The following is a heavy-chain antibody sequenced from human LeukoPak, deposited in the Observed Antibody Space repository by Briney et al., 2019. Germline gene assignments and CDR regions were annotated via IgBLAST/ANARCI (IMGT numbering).Heavy chain of an antibody. D-gene: IGHD6-19*01. CDR1: GFIFHDYA. Sequence: QPGGSLGLSCAAPGFIFHDYAIHWVRHPPGKGLEWVSLISGDDGSTFYADTVKGRFTISRDNSKNSVYLQMSSLRIEDTALYYCPRESEISGWYYFWGQGTLVTVSS. V-gene: IGHV3-43*02. CDR2: ISGDDGST. CDR3: PRESEISGWYYF. J-gene: IGHJ4*02.